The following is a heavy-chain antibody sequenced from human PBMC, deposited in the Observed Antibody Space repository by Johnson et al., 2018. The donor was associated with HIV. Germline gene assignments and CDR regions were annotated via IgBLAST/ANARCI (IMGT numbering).Heavy chain of an antibody. Sequence: EVQLVESGGGLVQPGGSLRLSCAASGFTFSNAWMSWVRQAPGKGLVWVSRINSDGSSRNYADAVKGRFTISRDNSKNTLYLQMNSLRAEDTAVYYCAKEDYYGSGSYDAFDIWGQGTMVTVSS. CDR3: AKEDYYGSGSYDAFDI. D-gene: IGHD3-10*01. CDR1: GFTFSNAW. CDR2: INSDGSSR. J-gene: IGHJ3*02. V-gene: IGHV3-74*01.